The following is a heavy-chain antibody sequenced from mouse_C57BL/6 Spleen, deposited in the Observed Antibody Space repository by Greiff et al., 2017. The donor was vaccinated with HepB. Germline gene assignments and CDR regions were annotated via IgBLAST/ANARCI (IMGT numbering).Heavy chain of an antibody. CDR1: GYAFSSSW. J-gene: IGHJ4*01. V-gene: IGHV1-82*01. CDR2: IYPGDGDT. D-gene: IGHD2-4*01. CDR3: ARRDYGAMDY. Sequence: VKLVESGPELVKPGASVKISCKASGYAFSSSWMNWVKQRPGKGLEWIGRIYPGDGDTNYNGKFKGKATLTADKSSSTAYMQLSSLTSEDSAVYFCARRDYGAMDYWGQGTSVTVSS.